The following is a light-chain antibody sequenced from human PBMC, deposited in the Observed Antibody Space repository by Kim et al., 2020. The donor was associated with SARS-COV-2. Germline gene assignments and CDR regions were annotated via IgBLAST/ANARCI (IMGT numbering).Light chain of an antibody. CDR3: QQYGTSLRT. J-gene: IGKJ1*01. V-gene: IGKV3-20*01. Sequence: EIVLTQSPGTLSLSPGERATLSCRASQSVTSSYLAWYQQKPGQPPRLLIYGASNRATGIPDRFSGSGSGTDFTLTISILESEDLAVYYCQQYGTSLRTFGQGTKVDIK. CDR2: GAS. CDR1: QSVTSSY.